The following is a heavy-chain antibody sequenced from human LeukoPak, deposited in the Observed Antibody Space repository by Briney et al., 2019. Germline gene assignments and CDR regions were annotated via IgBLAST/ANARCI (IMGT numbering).Heavy chain of an antibody. Sequence: SGTLSLTCVVSGGSISSSNWWSWVRQPPEKGLEWIGEIYHSGSINYNPSLKSRVTISVDKSKNQFSLKLSSVTAADTAVYYCARYDVGWYYFDYWGQGTLVTVSS. V-gene: IGHV4-4*02. J-gene: IGHJ4*02. D-gene: IGHD6-19*01. CDR2: IYHSGSI. CDR1: GGSISSSNW. CDR3: ARYDVGWYYFDY.